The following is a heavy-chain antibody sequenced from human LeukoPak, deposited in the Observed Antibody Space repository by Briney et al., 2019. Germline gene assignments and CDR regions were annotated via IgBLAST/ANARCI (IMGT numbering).Heavy chain of an antibody. CDR2: IYYSGST. V-gene: IGHV4-39*01. Sequence: SETLSLTCTVSGGSISSSSYYWGWIRQPPGKGLEWIGSIYYSGSTYYNPSLKSRVTISVDTPKKQFSLKLNSVTAADTAVYCCAGHPGYYLDYWGQGTLVTASS. J-gene: IGHJ4*02. CDR3: AGHPGYYLDY. CDR1: GGSISSSSYY. D-gene: IGHD3-9*01.